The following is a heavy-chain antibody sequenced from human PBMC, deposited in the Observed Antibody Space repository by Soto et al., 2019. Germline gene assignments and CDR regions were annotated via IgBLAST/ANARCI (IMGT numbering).Heavy chain of an antibody. CDR1: GLPFSGYW. J-gene: IGHJ4*02. CDR3: TKLTTRGDYFDS. V-gene: IGHV3-74*01. Sequence: GGSLRLSCVASGLPFSGYWMHWVRQAPGKGLVWVSRIHTDARRTNYADSVQGRFTISRDNAKNTLSLQMNNLRTEDTAVYYCTKLTTRGDYFDSWGLGNLVTVSS. D-gene: IGHD4-4*01. CDR2: IHTDARRT.